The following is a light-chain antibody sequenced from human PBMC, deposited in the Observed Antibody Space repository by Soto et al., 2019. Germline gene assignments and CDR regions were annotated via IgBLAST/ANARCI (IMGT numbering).Light chain of an antibody. CDR2: GAS. CDR1: QSVSSSY. CDR3: QQYDSSPVT. J-gene: IGKJ2*01. Sequence: ENVLTQSPGTLSLSPGERATLSCRASQSVSSSYLTWYQQKPGQAPRLLIYGASSRATDIPDRFSGSGSGTDFTLTISRLEPEDFAVYYCQQYDSSPVTFGQGTKLEIE. V-gene: IGKV3-20*01.